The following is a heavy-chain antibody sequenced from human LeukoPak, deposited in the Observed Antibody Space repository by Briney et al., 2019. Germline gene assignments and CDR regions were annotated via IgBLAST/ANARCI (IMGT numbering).Heavy chain of an antibody. J-gene: IGHJ3*02. CDR3: ASHPLLRLGELSLRAQHDAFDI. CDR1: GGTFSSYA. Sequence: SVKVSCKASGGTFSSYAISWVRQAPGQGLEWMGRIIPIFGTANYAQKFQGRVTIATDESTSTAYMELSGLRSEDTAVYYCASHPLLRLGELSLRAQHDAFDIWGQGTMVTVSS. V-gene: IGHV1-69*05. CDR2: IIPIFGTA. D-gene: IGHD3-16*02.